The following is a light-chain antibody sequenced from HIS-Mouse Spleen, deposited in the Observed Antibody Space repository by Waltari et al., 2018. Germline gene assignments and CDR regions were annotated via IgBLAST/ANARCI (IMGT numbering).Light chain of an antibody. CDR1: VLAKKY. Sequence: SYELTQPSSVSVSPGQTARITCSGDVLAKKYARWFQQKPGQAPGLVIYKDSERPSGIPELFSGSSSGTTVTLTISGAQVEDEADYYCYSAADNSGVFGGGTKLTVL. CDR2: KDS. J-gene: IGLJ2*01. CDR3: YSAADNSGV. V-gene: IGLV3-27*01.